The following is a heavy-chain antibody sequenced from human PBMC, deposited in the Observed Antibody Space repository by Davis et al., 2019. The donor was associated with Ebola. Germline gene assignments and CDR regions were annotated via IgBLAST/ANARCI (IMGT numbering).Heavy chain of an antibody. CDR1: GGSISSGGYS. CDR3: ARGRYQWLRSIDY. J-gene: IGHJ4*02. Sequence: MPSETLSLTCAVSGGSISSGGYSWSWIRQPPGKGLEWIGEINHSGSTNYNPSLKSRVTISVDTSKNQFSLKLSSVTAADMAVYYCARGRYQWLRSIDYWGQGTLVTVSS. D-gene: IGHD5-12*01. V-gene: IGHV4-34*01. CDR2: INHSGST.